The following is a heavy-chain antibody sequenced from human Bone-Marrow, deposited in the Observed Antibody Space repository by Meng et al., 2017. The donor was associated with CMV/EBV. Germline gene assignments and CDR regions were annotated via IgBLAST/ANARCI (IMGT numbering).Heavy chain of an antibody. CDR1: GYSFTSYW. J-gene: IGHJ3*02. V-gene: IGHV5-51*01. Sequence: KVSCKGSGYSFTSYWIGWVRQMPGKGLEWMGIIYPGDSDTRYSPSFQGQVTISADKSISTAYLQWSSLKASDTAMYYCARRLGGSYYDILTGYYNAHAFDIWGQGTRVTGSS. CDR3: ARRLGGSYYDILTGYYNAHAFDI. CDR2: IYPGDSDT. D-gene: IGHD3-9*01.